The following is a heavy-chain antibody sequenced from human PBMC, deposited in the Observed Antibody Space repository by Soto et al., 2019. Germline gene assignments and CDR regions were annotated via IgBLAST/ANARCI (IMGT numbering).Heavy chain of an antibody. D-gene: IGHD1-1*01. CDR2: ISYDGSYK. J-gene: IGHJ5*02. Sequence: QVQLVESGGGVVQPGRSLRLSCAASGFTFSSYGMHWVRQAPGKGLEWVAVISYDGSYKYYADSVKGRFTISRDNSKNTLYLHMNSLRAEDTAVYYCAKDRYRLYWFDPWGQGTLVTVSS. CDR3: AKDRYRLYWFDP. CDR1: GFTFSSYG. V-gene: IGHV3-30*18.